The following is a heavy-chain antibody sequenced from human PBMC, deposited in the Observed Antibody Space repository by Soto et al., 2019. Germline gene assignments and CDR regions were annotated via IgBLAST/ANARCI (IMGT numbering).Heavy chain of an antibody. Sequence: EVQLLESGGGLVQPGGSLRLSCAASGFTFNSYAMSWVRQAPGEGLEWVSAIVGSGATTHYEDSVKGRFTISRANSKRTVYMQMNSLRAEDKAVYYCAKDGLGYCSSTSCYRHYYYGMDVWGQGTTVTVSS. CDR1: GFTFNSYA. CDR2: IVGSGATT. J-gene: IGHJ6*01. D-gene: IGHD2-2*02. V-gene: IGHV3-23*01. CDR3: AKDGLGYCSSTSCYRHYYYGMDV.